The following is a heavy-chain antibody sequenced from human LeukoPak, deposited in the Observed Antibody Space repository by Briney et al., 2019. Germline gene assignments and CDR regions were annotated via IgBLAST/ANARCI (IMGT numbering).Heavy chain of an antibody. Sequence: ASLKVSCKASGYTFTGYFIHWVRQAPGQGLEWMGRINSNSGVTTYALSFQGRVTMTRDTSINTAYMELSSLRSDDTAVYYCARDLATSANWELDYWGQGTLITVSS. V-gene: IGHV1-2*02. CDR1: GYTFTGYF. CDR2: INSNSGVT. D-gene: IGHD6-25*01. CDR3: ARDLATSANWELDY. J-gene: IGHJ4*02.